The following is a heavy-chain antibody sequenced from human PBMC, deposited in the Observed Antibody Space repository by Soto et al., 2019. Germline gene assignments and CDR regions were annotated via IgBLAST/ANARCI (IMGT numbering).Heavy chain of an antibody. CDR3: ARAHSYSSSWYYYYYGMDV. CDR1: GGSISSYY. Sequence: SETLSLTCTVSGGSISSYYWSWIRQPPGKGLAWIGYIYDSGSTNYNPSLKSRVTISVDTSKNQFSLKLSSVTAADTAVYYCARAHSYSSSWYYYYYGMDVWGQGTTVTVSS. CDR2: IYDSGST. V-gene: IGHV4-59*01. D-gene: IGHD6-13*01. J-gene: IGHJ6*02.